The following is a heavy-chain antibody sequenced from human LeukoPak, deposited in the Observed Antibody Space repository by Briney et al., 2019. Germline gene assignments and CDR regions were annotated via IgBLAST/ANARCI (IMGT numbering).Heavy chain of an antibody. Sequence: GESLKISCKGSGYSFTSYWIAWVRQMPGKGLEWMGIIYPGDSDTRYSPSFQGQVTISVDTSISTAYLQWSSLKASDTAIYYCARRYYDSSRPFDYWGQGTLVTVSS. V-gene: IGHV5-51*01. CDR2: IYPGDSDT. CDR3: ARRYYDSSRPFDY. J-gene: IGHJ4*02. CDR1: GYSFTSYW. D-gene: IGHD3-22*01.